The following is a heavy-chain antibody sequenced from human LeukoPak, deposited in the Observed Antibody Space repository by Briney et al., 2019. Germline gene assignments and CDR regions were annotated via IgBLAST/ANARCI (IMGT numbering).Heavy chain of an antibody. V-gene: IGHV4-59*01. CDR3: ARGLYGDYEGEFDP. Sequence: RPSETLSLTCTVSGGSISSYYWSWIRQPPGKGLEWIGYIYYSGSTNYNPSLKSRVTISVDTSKNQFSLKLSSVTAADTAVYYCARGLYGDYEGEFDPWGQGTLVTVSS. D-gene: IGHD4-17*01. CDR2: IYYSGST. J-gene: IGHJ5*02. CDR1: GGSISSYY.